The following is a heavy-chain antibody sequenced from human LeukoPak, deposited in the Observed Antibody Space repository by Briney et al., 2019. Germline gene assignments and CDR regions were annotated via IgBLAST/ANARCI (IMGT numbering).Heavy chain of an antibody. CDR1: GGSLSSYY. CDR3: ARERYQDIVVVPAAATYPYYYYYYGMNV. J-gene: IGHJ6*02. V-gene: IGHV4-4*07. D-gene: IGHD2-2*01. CDR2: VYTSGST. Sequence: SETLSLTCTVSGGSLSSYYWSWIRQPAGKGLEWIGRVYTSGSTNYNPSLKSRVTMSVDTSKNQFSLKLSSVTAADTAVYYCARERYQDIVVVPAAATYPYYYYYYGMNVWGQGTTVTVSS.